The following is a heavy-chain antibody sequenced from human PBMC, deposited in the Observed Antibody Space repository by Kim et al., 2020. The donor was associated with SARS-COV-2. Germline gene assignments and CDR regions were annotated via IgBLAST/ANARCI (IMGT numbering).Heavy chain of an antibody. CDR2: INHSGST. Sequence: SETLSLTCAVYGGSFSGYYWSWIRQPPGKGLEWIGEINHSGSTNYNPSLKSRVTISVDTSKNQFSLNLSSVTAADTAVYYCARLNSYWGQGTLVTVSS. CDR1: GGSFSGYY. V-gene: IGHV4-34*01. J-gene: IGHJ4*02. CDR3: ARLNSY.